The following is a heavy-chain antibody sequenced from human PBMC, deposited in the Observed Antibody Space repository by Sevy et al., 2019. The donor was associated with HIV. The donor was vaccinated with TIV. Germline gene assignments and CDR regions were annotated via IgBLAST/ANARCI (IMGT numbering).Heavy chain of an antibody. CDR1: GFTFSSYW. J-gene: IGHJ3*02. CDR3: AIPDGYNHDAFDI. CDR2: INSDGSST. D-gene: IGHD5-12*01. Sequence: GGSLRLSCAASGFTFSSYWMHWVRQAPGKGLVLVSRINSDGSSTSYADSVKGRFTISRDNAKNTLYLQMNSLRAEDTAVYYCAIPDGYNHDAFDIWGQGTMVTVSS. V-gene: IGHV3-74*01.